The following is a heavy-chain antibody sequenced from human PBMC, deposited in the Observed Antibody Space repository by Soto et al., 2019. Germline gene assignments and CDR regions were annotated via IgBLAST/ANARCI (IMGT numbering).Heavy chain of an antibody. CDR2: ISYDGKNI. V-gene: IGHV3-30*04. CDR3: ARRDSYGGPNNCGMDV. J-gene: IGHJ6*02. Sequence: QVQLVESGGGVVQPGRSLRLSCAASGFTFSIHAMHWVRQAPGKGLEWVAVISYDGKNIVYADSVKGRFTISRDNSENTLSLQMNRLREEDTGVYYCARRDSYGGPNNCGMDVWGQGTTVTV. D-gene: IGHD5-18*01. CDR1: GFTFSIHA.